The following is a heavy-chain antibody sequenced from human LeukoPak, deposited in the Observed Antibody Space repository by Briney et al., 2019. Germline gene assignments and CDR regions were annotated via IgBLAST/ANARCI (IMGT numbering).Heavy chain of an antibody. CDR2: IYHSGST. CDR1: GGSISSGGYS. Sequence: SETLSLTCAVSGGSISSGGYSWSWIRQPPGKGLEWIGYIYHSGSTYYNPSLKSRVTISVDRSKNQFSLKLSSVTAADTAVYYCARRDSSRACLDVWGKETTVTVSS. CDR3: ARRDSSRACLDV. J-gene: IGHJ6*04. V-gene: IGHV4-30-2*01. D-gene: IGHD6-13*01.